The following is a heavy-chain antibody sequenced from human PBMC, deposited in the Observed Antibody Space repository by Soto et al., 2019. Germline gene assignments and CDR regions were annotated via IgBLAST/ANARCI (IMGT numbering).Heavy chain of an antibody. CDR1: GGSFSGYY. J-gene: IGHJ5*02. Sequence: PSETLSLTCAVYGGSFSGYYWSWIRRPPGKGLEWIGEINHSGSTNYNPSLKSRVTISVDTSKNQFSLKLSSVTAADTAVYYCAGGGRRIVVVVAAKHNWFDPWGQGTLVTVSS. D-gene: IGHD2-15*01. CDR2: INHSGST. V-gene: IGHV4-34*01. CDR3: AGGGRRIVVVVAAKHNWFDP.